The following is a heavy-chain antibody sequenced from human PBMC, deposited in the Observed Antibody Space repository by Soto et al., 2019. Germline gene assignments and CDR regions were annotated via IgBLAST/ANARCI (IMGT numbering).Heavy chain of an antibody. CDR3: AKDEPYSSRNFGMDV. Sequence: VQLLESGGGLVQPGGSLRLSCAASGLTFSSHAMSWVRQAPGKGLEWVSVISNSGGAIHYANSVKGRFTISRDNSKNTLYLQMNSLRAEDTAVYYCAKDEPYSSRNFGMDVWGQGTTVTVSS. D-gene: IGHD4-4*01. CDR1: GLTFSSHA. J-gene: IGHJ6*02. V-gene: IGHV3-23*01. CDR2: ISNSGGAI.